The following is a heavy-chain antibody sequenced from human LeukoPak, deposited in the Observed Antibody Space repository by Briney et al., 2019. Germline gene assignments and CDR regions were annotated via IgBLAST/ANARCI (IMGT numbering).Heavy chain of an antibody. D-gene: IGHD2-21*02. V-gene: IGHV4-39*07. CDR2: GDYSGGT. Sequence: SETLSLTCTVSGDSFTSVTDYWAWIRQPPGKGLEWIASGDYSGGTYYNPSLESRVAISADMSKNQISLKLTSLTGADTAVYYCARDRSDIVVVTAFDYWGQGTLVTVSS. CDR3: ARDRSDIVVVTAFDY. CDR1: GDSFTSVTDY. J-gene: IGHJ4*02.